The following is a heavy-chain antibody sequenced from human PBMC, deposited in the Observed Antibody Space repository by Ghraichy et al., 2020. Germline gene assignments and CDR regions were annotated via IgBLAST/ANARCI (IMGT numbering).Heavy chain of an antibody. CDR2: ISIYNGNP. V-gene: IGHV1-18*01. Sequence: ASVKVSCKASGYTFTSYSHGFTWVRQAPGQGLEWMGWISIYNGNPGYAQKFQGRVTMTTDTSTSAAYMELRSLISDDTAIYYCGTYREGYCTGSNCYGGVDVWGQGTTVTVSS. CDR3: GTYREGYCTGSNCYGGVDV. J-gene: IGHJ6*02. D-gene: IGHD2-2*01. CDR1: GYTFTSYSHG.